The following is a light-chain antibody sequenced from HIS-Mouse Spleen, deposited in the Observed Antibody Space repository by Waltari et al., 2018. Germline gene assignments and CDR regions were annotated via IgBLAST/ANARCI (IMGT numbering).Light chain of an antibody. CDR3: SSYAGSNRV. CDR1: SSHVGVYNY. J-gene: IGLJ3*02. V-gene: IGLV2-8*01. CDR2: ELS. Sequence: QSALTQPTSASGSPGQSVPIPCTGTSSHVGVYNYVSWYQQHPGKAPTLRIYELSRRPSGVPDRFSGSKSGNTASLTVSGLQAEDEADYYCSSYAGSNRVFGGGTKLTVL.